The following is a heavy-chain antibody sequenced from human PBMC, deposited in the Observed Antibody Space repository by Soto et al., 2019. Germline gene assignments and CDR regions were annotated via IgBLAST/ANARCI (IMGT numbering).Heavy chain of an antibody. V-gene: IGHV3-9*01. D-gene: IGHD2-2*01. J-gene: IGHJ3*02. Sequence: GGSLRLSCAASGFTFDDYAMHWVRQAPGKGLEWVSGISWNSGSIGYADSVKGRFTISRDNAKNSLYLQMNSLRAEDTALYYCAKDQYYSSTSYYHAFDIWGQGTMVTVS. CDR2: ISWNSGSI. CDR1: GFTFDDYA. CDR3: AKDQYYSSTSYYHAFDI.